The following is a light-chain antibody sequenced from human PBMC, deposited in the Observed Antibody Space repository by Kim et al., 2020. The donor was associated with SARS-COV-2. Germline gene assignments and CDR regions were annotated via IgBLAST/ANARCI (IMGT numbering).Light chain of an antibody. Sequence: QSVLTQPASVSGSPGQSITISCTGTSSDVGGYNYVSWYQQHPGKAPKLMIYDVSKRPSGVSNRFSGSKSGNTASLTISGLQAEDEADYYCSSYTSSSTDVFGTGNKVTVL. V-gene: IGLV2-14*01. CDR3: SSYTSSSTDV. CDR2: DVS. CDR1: SSDVGGYNY. J-gene: IGLJ1*01.